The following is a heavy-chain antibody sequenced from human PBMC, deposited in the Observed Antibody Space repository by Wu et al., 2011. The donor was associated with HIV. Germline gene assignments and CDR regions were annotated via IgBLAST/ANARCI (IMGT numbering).Heavy chain of an antibody. CDR2: IRPMFGTP. CDR3: ASVRCHVDHCYFPLLGTAFGI. D-gene: IGHD2-15*01. CDR1: GGTFGSFG. Sequence: QVQLVQSGAEVKRPGSSVKVSCKASGGTFGSFGFNWVRQAPGQGLEWMGRIRPMFGTPNYAQKFQGRITITADESTSTVYMQLDRLTSDDTAVYYCASVRCHVDHCYFPLLGTAFGIWGQGTMVTVSS. V-gene: IGHV1-69*15. J-gene: IGHJ3*02.